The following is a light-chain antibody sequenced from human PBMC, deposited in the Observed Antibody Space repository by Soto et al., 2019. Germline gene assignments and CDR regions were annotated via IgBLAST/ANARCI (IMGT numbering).Light chain of an antibody. CDR3: QQYGSSVT. CDR1: QSVSSF. V-gene: IGKV3-11*01. J-gene: IGKJ5*01. CDR2: DTS. Sequence: EVMLTQPPATLSLYQGEIATLSCRASQSVSSFLAWYQQKPGQAPRLLIYDTSNRATGIPARFSGSGAGTDFTLTISSLQSEDSAMYYCQQYGSSVTFGQGTRLEIK.